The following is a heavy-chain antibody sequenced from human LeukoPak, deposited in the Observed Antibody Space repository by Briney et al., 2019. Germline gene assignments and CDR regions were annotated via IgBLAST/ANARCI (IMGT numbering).Heavy chain of an antibody. Sequence: ASVKVSCKASGYTFTVYYMHWVRPAPGQGREWMGWINPNSGDTNYSQKFQGRVTMTRHTSTSTTHMKLSSPRSDDTAVYYFARDLYGSGSYYNRCYYYYMDVWGKGTTVTISS. CDR3: ARDLYGSGSYYNRCYYYYMDV. CDR2: INPNSGDT. CDR1: GYTFTVYY. V-gene: IGHV1-2*02. J-gene: IGHJ6*03. D-gene: IGHD3-10*01.